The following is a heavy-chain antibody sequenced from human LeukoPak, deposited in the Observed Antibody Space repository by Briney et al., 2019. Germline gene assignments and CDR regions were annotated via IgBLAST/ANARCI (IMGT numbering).Heavy chain of an antibody. CDR1: GGTFSSYT. D-gene: IGHD1-26*01. V-gene: IGHV1-69*06. CDR2: IIPLFGTP. CDR3: ATAGSYYYAFDI. J-gene: IGHJ3*02. Sequence: SVKVSCKASGGTFSSYTISWVRQAPGQGLEWMGGIIPLFGTPDYAQKFQDRLTITADKSTSTAYMELSSLRSEDTAVYYCATAGSYYYAFDIWGQGTMVTVSS.